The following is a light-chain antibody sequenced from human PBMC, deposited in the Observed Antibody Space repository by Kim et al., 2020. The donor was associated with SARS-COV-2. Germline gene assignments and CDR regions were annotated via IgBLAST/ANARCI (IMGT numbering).Light chain of an antibody. CDR2: EVS. Sequence: GQSITISCTGTSSDVGGYNYVSWYQHHPGKAPKLMIYEVSGRPSGVPDRFSGSKSGNTASLTVSGLQAEDEADYYCSSYAGSNTVVFGAGTKVTVL. J-gene: IGLJ1*01. V-gene: IGLV2-8*01. CDR3: SSYAGSNTVV. CDR1: SSDVGGYNY.